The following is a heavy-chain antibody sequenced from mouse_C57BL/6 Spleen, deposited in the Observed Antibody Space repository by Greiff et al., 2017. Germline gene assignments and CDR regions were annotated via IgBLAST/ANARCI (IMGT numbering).Heavy chain of an antibody. D-gene: IGHD1-1*01. V-gene: IGHV1-81*01. CDR2: IYPRSGNT. Sequence: VQLQQSGAELARPGASVKLSCKASGYTFTSYGISWVKQRTGQGLEWIGEIYPRSGNTYYNEKFKGKATLTADKSSSTAYMELRSLTSEDSAVFFGARGHGSSPYDYWGEGTTLAVSS. CDR1: GYTFTSYG. J-gene: IGHJ2*01. CDR3: ARGHGSSPYDY.